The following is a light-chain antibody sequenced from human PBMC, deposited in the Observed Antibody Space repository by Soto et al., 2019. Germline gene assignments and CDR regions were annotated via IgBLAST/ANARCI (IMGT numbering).Light chain of an antibody. V-gene: IGLV1-47*01. CDR3: AAWDDSLSGVV. CDR2: RNN. Sequence: QSVLTQPPSASGTPGQRGTISWSGSSSNIGSNYVYWYQQLPGTAPKLLIYRNNQRPSGVPDRFSGSKSGTSASLAISGLRSEDEADYYCAAWDDSLSGVVFGGGTEVTVL. CDR1: SSNIGSNY. J-gene: IGLJ2*01.